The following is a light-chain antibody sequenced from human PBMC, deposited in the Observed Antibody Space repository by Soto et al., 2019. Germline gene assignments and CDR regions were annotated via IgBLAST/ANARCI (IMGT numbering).Light chain of an antibody. CDR2: GAS. V-gene: IGKV3-20*01. CDR1: QSVRSNY. Sequence: EIVLTQSPGTLSLSPGERATLSCRASQSVRSNYLAWYQQKPGQAPRLLLYGASSRATGIPDRFSGSGSGTDFTLTISRLEPEDFAVYYCQQYGSSPLTFGGGTTVEIK. CDR3: QQYGSSPLT. J-gene: IGKJ4*02.